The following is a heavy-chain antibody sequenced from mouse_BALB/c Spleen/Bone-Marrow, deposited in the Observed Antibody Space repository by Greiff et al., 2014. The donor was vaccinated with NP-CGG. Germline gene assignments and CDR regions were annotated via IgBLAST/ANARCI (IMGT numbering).Heavy chain of an antibody. CDR3: AREDYYGPYFDY. J-gene: IGHJ2*01. D-gene: IGHD1-2*01. CDR2: INPYNDGT. V-gene: IGHV1-14*01. Sequence: VQLKESGPELGKPGASGKMSCKASGYTFTSYVMHWGKQKPGQGLEWIGYINPYNDGTKYNEKFKGKATLTSDKSSNTAYMELSSLTSEDSAVYYCAREDYYGPYFDYWGQGTTLTVSS. CDR1: GYTFTSYV.